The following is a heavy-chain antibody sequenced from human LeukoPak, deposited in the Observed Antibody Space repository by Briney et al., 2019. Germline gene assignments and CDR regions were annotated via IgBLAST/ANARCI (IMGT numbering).Heavy chain of an antibody. D-gene: IGHD7-27*01. CDR3: ASNTGTVFDY. CDR1: GGSISSSNW. V-gene: IGHV4-4*02. J-gene: IGHJ4*02. CDR2: IYHSGST. Sequence: PSETLSLTCAVSGGSISSSNWWSWVRQPPGKGLEWIGQIYHSGSTEYNPSLRSRVTISLEMSKHQFSLNLTSVTAADTAVYYCASNTGTVFDYWGQGALVTVSS.